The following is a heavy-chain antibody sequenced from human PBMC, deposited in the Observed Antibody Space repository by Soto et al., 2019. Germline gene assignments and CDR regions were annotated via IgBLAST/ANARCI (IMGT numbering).Heavy chain of an antibody. Sequence: QVQLVQSGAEVKKPGSSVKVSCKASGGTFSSYAISWVRQAPGQGLEWMGGIIPIFGTANYAQKFQGRVTITADESTSTAYMELSSLRSEDTAVYYCAWRGIVVVTAPPSGYFDYWGQGTLVTVSS. D-gene: IGHD2-21*02. J-gene: IGHJ4*02. CDR3: AWRGIVVVTAPPSGYFDY. V-gene: IGHV1-69*12. CDR2: IIPIFGTA. CDR1: GGTFSSYA.